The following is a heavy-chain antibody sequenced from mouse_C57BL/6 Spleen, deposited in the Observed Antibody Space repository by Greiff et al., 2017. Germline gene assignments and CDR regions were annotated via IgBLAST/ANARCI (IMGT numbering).Heavy chain of an antibody. V-gene: IGHV1-54*01. J-gene: IGHJ3*01. D-gene: IGHD1-1*01. Sequence: QVQLKQSGAELVRPGTSVKVSCKASGYAFTNYLIEWVKHRPGQGLEWIGVINPGSGGTNYNEKFKGKATLTADKSSSTAYMQLSSLTSEDSAVYFCARDGLYYGSSYPAWFAYWGQGTLVTVSA. CDR2: INPGSGGT. CDR1: GYAFTNYL. CDR3: ARDGLYYGSSYPAWFAY.